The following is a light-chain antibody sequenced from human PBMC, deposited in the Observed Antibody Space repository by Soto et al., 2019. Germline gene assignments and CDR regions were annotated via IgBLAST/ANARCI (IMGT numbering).Light chain of an antibody. CDR3: LLSYIGGYWV. V-gene: IGLV7-46*01. CDR2: DIS. J-gene: IGLJ3*02. CDR1: TGAVTSGLS. Sequence: QAVVTQEPSLTVSPGGTVTLTCGSSTGAVTSGLSPFWFQQKPGQAHRTLIYDISKKHSWTPARFSGSLLGGKAALTLSGAQPEDEAEYYCLLSYIGGYWVFGGGTKLTVL.